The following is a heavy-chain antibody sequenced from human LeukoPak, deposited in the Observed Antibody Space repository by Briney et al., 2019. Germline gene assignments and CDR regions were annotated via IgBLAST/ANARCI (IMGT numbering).Heavy chain of an antibody. CDR1: GYTSTSYY. V-gene: IGHV1-46*01. D-gene: IGHD6-19*01. CDR2: INPSGGST. J-gene: IGHJ6*02. CDR3: ARDREQWLALYGMDV. Sequence: GASVKVSCKASGYTSTSYYMHWVRQAPGQGLEWMGIINPSGGSTSYAQKFQGRVTMTRDTSTSTVYMELSSLRSEDTAVYYCARDREQWLALYGMDVWGQGTTVTVSS.